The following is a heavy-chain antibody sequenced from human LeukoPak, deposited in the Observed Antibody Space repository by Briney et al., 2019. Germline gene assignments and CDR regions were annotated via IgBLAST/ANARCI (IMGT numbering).Heavy chain of an antibody. D-gene: IGHD1-26*01. Sequence: ASVKVSCKASGYTFTDYHMHWVRQAPGQGLEWMAWINPNTGGTNYAQEFQGRVTMATDTSINTAYMELSRLRPDNTAIYFCARDDSGTYYNGFDVWGQGTLVTVSS. V-gene: IGHV1-2*02. CDR2: INPNTGGT. CDR1: GYTFTDYH. CDR3: ARDDSGTYYNGFDV. J-gene: IGHJ3*01.